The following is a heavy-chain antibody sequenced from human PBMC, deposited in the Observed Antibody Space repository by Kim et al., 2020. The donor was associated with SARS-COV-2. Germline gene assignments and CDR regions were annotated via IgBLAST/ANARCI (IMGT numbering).Heavy chain of an antibody. J-gene: IGHJ4*02. D-gene: IGHD5-12*01. CDR1: GGTFSSYA. CDR3: ARDRNSGYDYVRHSALGY. V-gene: IGHV1-69*13. Sequence: SVKVSCKASGGTFSSYAISWVRQAPGQGLEWMGGIIPIFGTANYAQKFQGRVTITADESTSTAYMELSSLRSEDTAVYYCARDRNSGYDYVRHSALGYWGQGTLVTVSS. CDR2: IIPIFGTA.